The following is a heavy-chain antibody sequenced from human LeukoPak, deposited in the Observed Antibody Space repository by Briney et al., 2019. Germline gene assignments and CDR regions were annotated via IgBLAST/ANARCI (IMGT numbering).Heavy chain of an antibody. Sequence: ASVKVSCKASGYTFTSYAMNWVRQAPGQGLEWMEWINTNTGNPTYAQGFTGRFVFSLDTSVSTAYLQISSLKAEDTAVYYCACYSGYDLYYYYGMDVWGQGTTVTVSS. CDR2: INTNTGNP. J-gene: IGHJ6*02. CDR1: GYTFTSYA. V-gene: IGHV7-4-1*02. D-gene: IGHD5-12*01. CDR3: ACYSGYDLYYYYGMDV.